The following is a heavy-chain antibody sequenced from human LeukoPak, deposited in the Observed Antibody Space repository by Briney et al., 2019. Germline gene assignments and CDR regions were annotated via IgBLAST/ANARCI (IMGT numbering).Heavy chain of an antibody. J-gene: IGHJ6*02. CDR1: GFTFSSYW. CDR3: SKGNYGMDV. Sequence: GGSLRLSCAASGFTFSSYWMHWVRQAPGKGLVWVSRINSDGSSTSYADSVKGRFTISRDNAKNTLYLQMDSLRPEDTVLYYCSKGNYGMDVWGQGTTVTVSS. D-gene: IGHD3-10*01. V-gene: IGHV3-74*01. CDR2: INSDGSST.